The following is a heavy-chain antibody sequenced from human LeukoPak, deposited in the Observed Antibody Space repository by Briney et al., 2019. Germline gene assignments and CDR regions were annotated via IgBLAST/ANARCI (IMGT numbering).Heavy chain of an antibody. D-gene: IGHD3-9*01. CDR2: IIPIFGTA. J-gene: IGHJ4*02. CDR3: ARSYDILAPHTYFDY. V-gene: IGHV1-69*13. Sequence: SVKVSCKASGGTFGSYAISWVRQAPGQGLEWMGGIIPIFGTANYAQKFQGRVTITADESTSTAYMELSSLRSEDTAVYYCARSYDILAPHTYFDYWGQGTLVTVSS. CDR1: GGTFGSYA.